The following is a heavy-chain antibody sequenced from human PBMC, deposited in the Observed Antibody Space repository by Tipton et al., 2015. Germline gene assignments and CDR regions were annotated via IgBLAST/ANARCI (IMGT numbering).Heavy chain of an antibody. CDR2: LSYTGET. J-gene: IGHJ3*01. Sequence: TLSLNCSVSGESIRDYYWSWIRQAPGQGLEWIGYLSYTGETNYNPSLKSRVSISVDTSENQLSLRLTSVTASDTATYYCARVKYDYALGIWGQGTKVTVSS. CDR1: GESIRDYY. V-gene: IGHV4-59*01. D-gene: IGHD3-16*01. CDR3: ARVKYDYALGI.